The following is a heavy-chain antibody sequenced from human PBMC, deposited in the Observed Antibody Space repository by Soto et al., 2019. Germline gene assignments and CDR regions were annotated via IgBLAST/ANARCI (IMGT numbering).Heavy chain of an antibody. V-gene: IGHV1-3*01. J-gene: IGHJ4*02. CDR3: ASRVIAAAGPIY. CDR2: INAGNGNT. CDR1: GYTFTSYA. D-gene: IGHD6-13*01. Sequence: ASVKVSCKASGYTFTSYAMHWVRQAPGQRLEWMGWINAGNGNTKYSQKFQGRVTITRDTSASTAYMELSSLRSEDTAVYYCASRVIAAAGPIYWGQGTLVTVSS.